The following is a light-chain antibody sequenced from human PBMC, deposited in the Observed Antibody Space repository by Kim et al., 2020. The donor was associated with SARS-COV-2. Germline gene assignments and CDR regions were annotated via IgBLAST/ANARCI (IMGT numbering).Light chain of an antibody. Sequence: APGKTARITCGGNNIGSKSVHWYQQKPGQAPVLVIYYDSDRPSGIPERFSGSNSGNTATLTISRVEAGDEADYYCQVWDSSSDHRVFRGGTQLTFL. J-gene: IGLJ3*02. CDR1: NIGSKS. CDR3: QVWDSSSDHRV. V-gene: IGLV3-21*04. CDR2: YDS.